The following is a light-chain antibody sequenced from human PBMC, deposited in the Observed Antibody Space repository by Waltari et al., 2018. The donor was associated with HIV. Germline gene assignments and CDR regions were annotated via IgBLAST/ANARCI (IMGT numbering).Light chain of an antibody. Sequence: EIVLTQSPGTLSLSPGERATLSCRASQGVSGSYLAWYQQKPGQAPRLLIYGTSSRTTGIPDRFSGSGSGTDFTLTISRLEPEDFAVYYCQQYGSSSYSFGQGTKLEIK. V-gene: IGKV3-20*01. CDR1: QGVSGSY. CDR2: GTS. J-gene: IGKJ2*03. CDR3: QQYGSSSYS.